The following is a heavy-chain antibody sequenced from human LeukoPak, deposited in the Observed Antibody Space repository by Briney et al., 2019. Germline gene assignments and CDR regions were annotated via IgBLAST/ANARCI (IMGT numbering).Heavy chain of an antibody. Sequence: GGSLRLSCAASGFDFSSNWMYWVRHAPGQGLVWVSRIKGDGISTNYADSVKGRFTISRDIAKNTLYLQMNSLRAEDTGVYYCAKDHYWSIDYWGRGTLVTVSS. V-gene: IGHV3-74*01. D-gene: IGHD3-3*01. CDR1: GFDFSSNW. CDR2: IKGDGIST. CDR3: AKDHYWSIDY. J-gene: IGHJ4*02.